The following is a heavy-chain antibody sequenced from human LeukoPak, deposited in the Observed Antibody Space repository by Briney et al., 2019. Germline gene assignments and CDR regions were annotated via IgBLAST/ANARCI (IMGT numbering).Heavy chain of an antibody. V-gene: IGHV1-69*02. J-gene: IGHJ5*02. Sequence: SVKVSCKASRGTFSSYTISWVRQAPGQGLEWMGRIIPILGIANYAQKFQGRVTITADKSTSTAYMELSSLRSEDTAVYYCARKGLYCSGGSCYSDLSWFDPWGQGTLVTVSS. CDR1: RGTFSSYT. D-gene: IGHD2-15*01. CDR2: IIPILGIA. CDR3: ARKGLYCSGGSCYSDLSWFDP.